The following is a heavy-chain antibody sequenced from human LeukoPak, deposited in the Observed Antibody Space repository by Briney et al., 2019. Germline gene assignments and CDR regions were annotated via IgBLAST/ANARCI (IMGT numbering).Heavy chain of an antibody. J-gene: IGHJ4*02. Sequence: SETLSLTCTVSGGSISISSYYWSWIRQPPGKGLEWIGYIHYSGSTNYNPSLKSRVTISVDTSKNQFSLKLSSVTAADTAVYYCARAISRRGYSYGYDVNYFDYWGQGTLVTVSS. CDR3: ARAISRRGYSYGYDVNYFDY. CDR2: IHYSGST. V-gene: IGHV4-61*01. CDR1: GGSISISSYY. D-gene: IGHD5-18*01.